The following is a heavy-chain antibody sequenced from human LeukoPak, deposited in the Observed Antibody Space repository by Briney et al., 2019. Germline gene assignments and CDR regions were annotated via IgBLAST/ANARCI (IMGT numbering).Heavy chain of an antibody. V-gene: IGHV3-23*01. CDR1: GFTFNNYA. Sequence: GGSLRLSCAASGFTFNNYAMGWVRQAPGKGLEWVSWTSGSGGSTYYADSVKGRFTISRDNSKNTMYLQMNSLRAEDTAVYYCATALLRASTYMDVWGKGTTVTVSS. CDR2: TSGSGGST. J-gene: IGHJ6*04. D-gene: IGHD1-1*01. CDR3: ATALLRASTYMDV.